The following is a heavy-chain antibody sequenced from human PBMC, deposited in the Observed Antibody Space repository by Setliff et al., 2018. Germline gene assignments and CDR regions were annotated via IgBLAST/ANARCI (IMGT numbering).Heavy chain of an antibody. CDR2: VEYSGTT. J-gene: IGHJ6*03. V-gene: IGHV4-39*07. D-gene: IGHD6-19*01. Sequence: SETLSLTCIVSGGSINSDDYWGWIRQSPGKGLEWIGHVEYSGTTYYNPSLRSRVTMLVDASKNQFYLRLSSVTAADTAVYYCAREQWLDPPGYYYMDVWAKGTTVTVSS. CDR1: GGSINSDDY. CDR3: AREQWLDPPGYYYMDV.